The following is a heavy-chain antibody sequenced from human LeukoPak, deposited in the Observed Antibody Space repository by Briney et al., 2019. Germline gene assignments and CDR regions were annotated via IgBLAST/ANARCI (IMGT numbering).Heavy chain of an antibody. CDR3: ARTLLSVRGVVDY. Sequence: ASVTVSCKASGYTFTGYYMHWVRQAPGQGLEWLGRINPNSRGTNYAQKFQGRVTMTKDTSISTAYMELSRLRSDDTAVYYCARTLLSVRGVVDYWGQGTLVTVSS. D-gene: IGHD3-10*01. CDR2: INPNSRGT. J-gene: IGHJ4*02. CDR1: GYTFTGYY. V-gene: IGHV1-2*06.